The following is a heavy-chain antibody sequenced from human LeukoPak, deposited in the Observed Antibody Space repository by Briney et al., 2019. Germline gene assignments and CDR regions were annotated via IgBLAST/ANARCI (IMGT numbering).Heavy chain of an antibody. CDR1: GFTFDDYA. J-gene: IGHJ4*02. D-gene: IGHD5-18*01. Sequence: GGSLRLSCAASGFTFDDYAMHWVRHAPVKGLEWVSGISWNSNSIGYADSVKGRFTISRDNAKKSLNLQMNSLRAEDTALYYCAKVSGYSYGYIDYWGQGTLVTVSS. CDR2: ISWNSNSI. CDR3: AKVSGYSYGYIDY. V-gene: IGHV3-9*01.